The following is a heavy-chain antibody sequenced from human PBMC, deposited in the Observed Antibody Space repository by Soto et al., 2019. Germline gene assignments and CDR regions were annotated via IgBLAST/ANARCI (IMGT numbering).Heavy chain of an antibody. V-gene: IGHV3-64D*06. CDR3: VHPRSTVQIPPT. CDR2: ISSNGDST. J-gene: IGHJ5*02. Sequence: VGSLRLSCSASGFNFSMFSMHWVRQAPGKGLEYVSGISSNGDSTYYADSVKGRFTISRDNSKNTLYLQMSSLRAVDTAVYYCVHPRSTVQIPPTWGQGTLVTVSS. D-gene: IGHD4-17*01. CDR1: GFNFSMFS.